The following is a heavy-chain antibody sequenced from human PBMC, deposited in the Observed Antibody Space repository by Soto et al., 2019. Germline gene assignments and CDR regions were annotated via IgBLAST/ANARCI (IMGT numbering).Heavy chain of an antibody. J-gene: IGHJ4*02. CDR3: ARLGGVDGALWFDY. V-gene: IGHV4-31*03. Sequence: QVQLRESGPRLVKPSETLSLTCTVSGGSISGGYYWTWIRQHPGKGLEWIGYIYYSGSTYYNPSLKRRITISVDTSKNLFSLRLRSVTAADTALYYCARLGGVDGALWFDYWGQGTLVTVSS. D-gene: IGHD1-26*01. CDR2: IYYSGST. CDR1: GGSISGGYY.